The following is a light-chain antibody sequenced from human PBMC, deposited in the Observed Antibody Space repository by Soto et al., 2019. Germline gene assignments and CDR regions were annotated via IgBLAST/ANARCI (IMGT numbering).Light chain of an antibody. Sequence: DIQMTQSPSLLSASVGDRVTITCRASQSISTYLNWYQQKPGKAPKLLIFGASSLQSGVPSRFSGSTSGTDFTLTITYLQPEDFATYFCQQGYSVPLTFGGGTKVEIK. CDR3: QQGYSVPLT. CDR2: GAS. V-gene: IGKV1-39*01. CDR1: QSISTY. J-gene: IGKJ4*01.